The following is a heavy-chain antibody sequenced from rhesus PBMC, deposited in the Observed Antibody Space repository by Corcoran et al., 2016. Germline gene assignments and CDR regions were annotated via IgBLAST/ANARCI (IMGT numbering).Heavy chain of an antibody. CDR1: GGSISSNY. Sequence: QVQLQESGPGLVKPSETLSLTCAVSGGSISSNYWSWIRQPPGKGLEWMGRIYGSGGTTDYHPSRKRRVPLSTDPSKNQFSLKLSSVTAADTAVYYCARDGSYRYFDLWGPGTPITISS. CDR2: IYGSGGTT. CDR3: ARDGSYRYFDL. D-gene: IGHD3-16*01. V-gene: IGHV4-160*01. J-gene: IGHJ2*01.